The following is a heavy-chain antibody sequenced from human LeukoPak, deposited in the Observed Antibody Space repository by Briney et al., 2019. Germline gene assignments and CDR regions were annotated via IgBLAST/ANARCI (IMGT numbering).Heavy chain of an antibody. Sequence: PSETLSLTCTVSGGSISSYYWSWIRQPPGKGLEWIGYIYYSGSTNYNPSLKSRVTISVDTSKNQFSLKLSSVTAADTAVYYCARGVGLSLDTAMVDSALYYYYGMDVWGQGTTVTVSS. J-gene: IGHJ6*02. CDR3: ARGVGLSLDTAMVDSALYYYYGMDV. CDR2: IYYSGST. V-gene: IGHV4-59*12. D-gene: IGHD5-18*01. CDR1: GGSISSYY.